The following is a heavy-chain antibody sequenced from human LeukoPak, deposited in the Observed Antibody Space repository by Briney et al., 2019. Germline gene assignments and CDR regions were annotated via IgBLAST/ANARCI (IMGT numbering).Heavy chain of an antibody. CDR2: ISAYNGNT. D-gene: IGHD3-22*01. CDR3: ASVCWDSSGHPVFDP. CDR1: GYTFTSYG. Sequence: ASVKVSCKASGYTFTSYGISWVRQAPGQGLEWMGWISAYNGNTNYAQKLQGRVTMTTDTSTSTAYMELRSLRSDDTAVYYCASVCWDSSGHPVFDPWGQGTLVTVSS. V-gene: IGHV1-18*01. J-gene: IGHJ5*02.